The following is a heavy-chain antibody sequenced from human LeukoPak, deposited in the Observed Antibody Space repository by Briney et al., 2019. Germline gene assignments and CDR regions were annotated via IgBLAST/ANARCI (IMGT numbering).Heavy chain of an antibody. D-gene: IGHD3-9*01. CDR3: ARHDYDLLTGYTINWFDP. J-gene: IGHJ5*02. V-gene: IGHV4-39*01. CDR2: VFYRGTT. Sequence: PSETPSLTCTVSGGSIGSGTHYWGWVRQPPGKGLEWIGSVFYRGTTFYSPSLKSRVTVSIDTSKNQFSLKLNSVTAADTAVYYCARHDYDLLTGYTINWFDPWGQGTLVTVSP. CDR1: GGSIGSGTHY.